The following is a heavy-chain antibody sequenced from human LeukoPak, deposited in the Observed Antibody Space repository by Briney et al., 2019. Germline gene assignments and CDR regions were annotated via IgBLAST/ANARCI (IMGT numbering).Heavy chain of an antibody. D-gene: IGHD1-26*01. CDR3: AKAQQASEWELRNFDY. CDR1: GFTFSSYG. V-gene: IGHV3-23*01. Sequence: PGGSLRLSCAASGFTFSSYGMSWVRQAPGKGLEWVSAISGSGGSTYYADSVKGRFTISRDNSKNTLYLQMNSLRAEDTAVYYCAKAQQASEWELRNFDYWDQGTLVTVSS. J-gene: IGHJ4*02. CDR2: ISGSGGST.